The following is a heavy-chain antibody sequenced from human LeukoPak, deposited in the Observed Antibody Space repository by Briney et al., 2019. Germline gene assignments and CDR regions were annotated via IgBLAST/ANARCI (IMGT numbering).Heavy chain of an antibody. CDR2: MNPNSGNT. CDR3: ARDESSGYYFDY. CDR1: GYTFTSYD. D-gene: IGHD3-22*01. V-gene: IGHV1-8*01. Sequence: ASVKVSCKASGYTFTSYDVNWVRQATGQGLEWMGWMNPNSGNTGYAQKFQGRVTMTRNTSISTAYMELSSLRSEDTAVYYCARDESSGYYFDYWGQGTLVTVSS. J-gene: IGHJ4*02.